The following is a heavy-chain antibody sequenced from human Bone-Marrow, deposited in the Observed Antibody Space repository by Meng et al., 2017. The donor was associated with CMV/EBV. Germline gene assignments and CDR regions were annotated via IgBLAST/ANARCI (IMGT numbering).Heavy chain of an antibody. V-gene: IGHV4-34*01. Sequence: SETLSLTCAVYGGSFSGYYWSWIRQPPGKGLEWIGEINHSGSTNYNPSLKSRVTISVDTSKNQFSLKLSSVTAADTAVYYCARVSDFWSGYSDAFDIWGQGTMVTVSS. D-gene: IGHD3-3*01. CDR2: INHSGST. J-gene: IGHJ3*02. CDR1: GGSFSGYY. CDR3: ARVSDFWSGYSDAFDI.